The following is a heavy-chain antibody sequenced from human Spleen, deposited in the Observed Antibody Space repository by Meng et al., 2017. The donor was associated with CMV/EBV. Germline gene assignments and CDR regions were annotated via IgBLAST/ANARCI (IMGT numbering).Heavy chain of an antibody. CDR2: INPNSGGT. D-gene: IGHD5-18*01. Sequence: QGQLVRSGAEVKKPGASVKVSGKAPGYTFTGYYMHWVRQAPGQGLEWMGWINPNSGGTNYAQKFQGRVTMTRDTSISTAYMELSRLRSDDTAVYYCARELESYGHPRYGYWGQGTLVTVSS. J-gene: IGHJ4*02. CDR1: GYTFTGYY. CDR3: ARELESYGHPRYGY. V-gene: IGHV1-2*02.